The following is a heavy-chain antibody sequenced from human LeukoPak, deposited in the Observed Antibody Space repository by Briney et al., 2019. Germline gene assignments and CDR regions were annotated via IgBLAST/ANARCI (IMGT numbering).Heavy chain of an antibody. CDR2: IIPILGIA. V-gene: IGHV1-69*04. D-gene: IGHD3-3*01. J-gene: IGHJ4*02. Sequence: SVKVSCKASGGTFSSYTISWVRQAPGQGLEWMGRIIPILGIANYAQKFQGRVTITADKSTSTAYMELRSLRSDDTAVYYCARDHLEGLPHFDYWGQGTLVTVSS. CDR1: GGTFSSYT. CDR3: ARDHLEGLPHFDY.